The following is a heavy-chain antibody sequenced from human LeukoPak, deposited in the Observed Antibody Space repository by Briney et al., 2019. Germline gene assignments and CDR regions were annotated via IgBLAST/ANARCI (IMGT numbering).Heavy chain of an antibody. D-gene: IGHD6-6*01. Sequence: GGSLRLSCAASGFTFSSYEMNWVRQAPGKGLEWVANITQDGSEKYYVDSVKGRFTISRDNAKNSLYLQMNSLRAEDTAVYYCARGIAARPQYHYFDYWGQGTLVTVSS. J-gene: IGHJ4*02. CDR2: ITQDGSEK. V-gene: IGHV3-7*01. CDR1: GFTFSSYE. CDR3: ARGIAARPQYHYFDY.